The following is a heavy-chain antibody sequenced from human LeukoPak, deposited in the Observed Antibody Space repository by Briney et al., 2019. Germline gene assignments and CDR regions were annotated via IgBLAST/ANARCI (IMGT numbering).Heavy chain of an antibody. CDR2: IYYSGST. Sequence: SETLSLTCTVSGGSISSSSYYWGWIRQPPGKGLEWIGSIYYSGSTYYNPSLKSRVTISVDTSKNQFSLKLSSVTAADTAVYYCARRGGYYDSSGYFFDYWGQGTLVTVSS. J-gene: IGHJ4*02. CDR3: ARRGGYYDSSGYFFDY. CDR1: GGSISSSSYY. D-gene: IGHD3-22*01. V-gene: IGHV4-39*01.